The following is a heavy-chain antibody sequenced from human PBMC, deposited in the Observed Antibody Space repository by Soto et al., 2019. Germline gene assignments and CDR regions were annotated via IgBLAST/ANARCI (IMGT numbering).Heavy chain of an antibody. CDR2: MSRSSRYI. J-gene: IGHJ4*02. CDR1: GFTFNSYS. CDR3: ARDGGVAATLSNYFDY. V-gene: IGHV3-21*01. Sequence: GGSLRLSCAASGFTFNSYSMNWVRQAPGKGLEWVSSMSRSSRYIYYADSVKGRFTISRDNARNSVYLQMNSLRAEDTAVYYCARDGGVAATLSNYFDYWGQVTLVTVSS. D-gene: IGHD2-15*01.